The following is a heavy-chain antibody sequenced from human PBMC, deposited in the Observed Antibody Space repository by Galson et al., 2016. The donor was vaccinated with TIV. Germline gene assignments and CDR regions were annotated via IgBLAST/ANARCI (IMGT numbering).Heavy chain of an antibody. CDR2: IIPIFDTT. J-gene: IGHJ6*02. V-gene: IGHV1-69*13. CDR1: GCTFSTYA. CDR3: ALTYCGGDCYPPGGMDV. Sequence: SVKVSCKASGCTFSTYAISWVRQAPGQGLEWMGGIIPIFDTTNYAEKFQGRVTITADESTSTAYMELSSPRSEDTAIYYCALTYCGGDCYPPGGMDVWGQGTTVTVSS. D-gene: IGHD2-21*02.